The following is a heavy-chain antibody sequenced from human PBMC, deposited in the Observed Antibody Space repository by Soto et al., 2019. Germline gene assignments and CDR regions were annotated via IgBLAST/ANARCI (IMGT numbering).Heavy chain of an antibody. Sequence: QVQLVESGGGVVQPGRSLRLSCAASGFTFSSYGMHWVRQAPGKGLEWAAVISYDGSNKYYADSVKGRFTISRDNSKNTLYLQMNSLRAEDTAVYYCAQDFLIVGVVMGHCYYLDVWGNGTTVTGSS. V-gene: IGHV3-30*18. CDR1: GFTFSSYG. CDR3: AQDFLIVGVVMGHCYYLDV. D-gene: IGHD3-3*01. CDR2: ISYDGSNK. J-gene: IGHJ6*03.